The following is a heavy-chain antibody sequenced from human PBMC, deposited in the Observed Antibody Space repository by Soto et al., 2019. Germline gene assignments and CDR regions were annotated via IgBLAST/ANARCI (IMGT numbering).Heavy chain of an antibody. CDR1: RGSVSSYY. Sequence: PSETLSLTCTVSRGSVSSYYWSWIRQPPGKGLEWIGDIYYRGSTNSNPSLKSRVTILVDTSKNQFSLKLSSVTAADTAVYYCAREADPIFCSGTSCYGGWFDPWGQGTLVTVSS. CDR3: AREADPIFCSGTSCYGGWFDP. CDR2: IYYRGST. V-gene: IGHV4-59*02. D-gene: IGHD2-2*01. J-gene: IGHJ5*02.